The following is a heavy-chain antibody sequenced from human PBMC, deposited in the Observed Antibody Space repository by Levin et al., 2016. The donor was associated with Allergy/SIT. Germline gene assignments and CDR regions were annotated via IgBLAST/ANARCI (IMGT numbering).Heavy chain of an antibody. CDR3: ARFNSHGDDGTETFYYYYGMDV. J-gene: IGHJ6*02. Sequence: WIRQPPGKGLEWIGSIYYSGSAYYNPSLKSRVTISVDTSKNQFSLKLSSVTAADTAVYYCARFNSHGDDGTETFYYYYGMDVWGQGTTVTVSS. D-gene: IGHD4-17*01. V-gene: IGHV4-39*01. CDR2: IYYSGSA.